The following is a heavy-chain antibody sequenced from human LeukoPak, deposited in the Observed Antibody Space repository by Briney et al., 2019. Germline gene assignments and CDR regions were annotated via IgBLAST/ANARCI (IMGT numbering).Heavy chain of an antibody. CDR2: FDPEDGET. V-gene: IGHV1-24*01. CDR3: ATGGSSYSWYNMDV. CDR1: GYTLTELS. D-gene: IGHD6-13*01. J-gene: IGHJ6*02. Sequence: ASVKVSCKVSGYTLTELSMHWVRQAPGKGLEWMGGFDPEDGETIYAQKFKGRVTMTEDTSTDTAYMELGSLRSEDTAVYYCATGGSSYSWYNMDVWGQGTTVTVSS.